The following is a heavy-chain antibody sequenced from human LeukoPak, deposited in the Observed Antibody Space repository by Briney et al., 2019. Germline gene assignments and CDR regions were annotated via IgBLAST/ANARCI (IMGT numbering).Heavy chain of an antibody. V-gene: IGHV3-33*03. Sequence: PGGSLRLSCAASGFTFSSYGMHWVRQAPGKGLEWVAVIWYDGSNKYYADSVKGRFTISRDNAKNSLYLQMNSLRAEDTALYYCAKGYYYGSRSYRAAFDYWGQGTLVTVSS. CDR3: AKGYYYGSRSYRAAFDY. J-gene: IGHJ4*02. CDR1: GFTFSSYG. D-gene: IGHD3-10*01. CDR2: IWYDGSNK.